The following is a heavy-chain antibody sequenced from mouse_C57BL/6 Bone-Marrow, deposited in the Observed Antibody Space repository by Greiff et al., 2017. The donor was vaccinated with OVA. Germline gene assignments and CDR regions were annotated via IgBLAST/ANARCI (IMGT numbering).Heavy chain of an antibody. Sequence: EVKLVESGGGLVKPGGSLKLSCAASGFTFSSYAMSWVRQTPEKRLEWVATISDGGSYTYYPDNVKGRFTISRDNAKNNLYLQMSHLKSEDTAMYYCARDPLSVAYWGQGTLVTVSA. CDR3: ARDPLSVAY. J-gene: IGHJ3*01. CDR2: ISDGGSYT. D-gene: IGHD6-5*01. CDR1: GFTFSSYA. V-gene: IGHV5-4*01.